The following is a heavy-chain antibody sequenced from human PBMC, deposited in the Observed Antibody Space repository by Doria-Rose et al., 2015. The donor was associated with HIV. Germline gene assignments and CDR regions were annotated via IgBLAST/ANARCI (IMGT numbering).Heavy chain of an antibody. J-gene: IGHJ4*02. D-gene: IGHD6-13*01. V-gene: IGHV2-26*01. CDR3: ARIKSSRWYHKYYFDF. CDR2: IFSDDER. Sequence: VTLKESGPVLVKPTETPTLTCTVSGVSLSSPGMGVSWIRQPPGKALEWLANIFSDDERSYKTSLKSRLTISRGTSKSQVVITMTDMDPVDTATYYCARIKSSRWYHKYYFDFWGQGTLVIVSA. CDR1: GVSLSSPGMG.